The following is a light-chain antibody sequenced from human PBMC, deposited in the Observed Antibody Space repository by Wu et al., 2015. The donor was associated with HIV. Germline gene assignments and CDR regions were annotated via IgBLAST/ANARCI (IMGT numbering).Light chain of an antibody. V-gene: IGKV3-20*01. CDR3: QQYDNWPPWT. J-gene: IGKJ1*01. CDR1: QSVSSSY. Sequence: EIVLTQSPGTLSLSPGERATLSCRASQSVSSSYLAWYQQKPGQAPRLLIYGASSRATGIPDRFSGSGSGTDFTLTISNIESEDFAVYYCQQYDNWPPWTFGQGTKVEIK. CDR2: GAS.